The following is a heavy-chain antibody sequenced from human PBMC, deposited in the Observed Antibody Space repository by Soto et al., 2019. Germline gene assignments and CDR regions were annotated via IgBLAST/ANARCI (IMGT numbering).Heavy chain of an antibody. J-gene: IGHJ4*02. CDR1: GGSISSYY. CDR3: ARKGVDTAMAPFDY. V-gene: IGHV4-59*01. D-gene: IGHD5-18*01. Sequence: SETLSLTCTVSGGSISSYYWSWIRQPPGKGLEWIGYIYYSGSTNYNPSLKSRVTISVDTSKNQFSLKLSSVTAADTAVYYCARKGVDTAMAPFDYWGQGTLVTVSS. CDR2: IYYSGST.